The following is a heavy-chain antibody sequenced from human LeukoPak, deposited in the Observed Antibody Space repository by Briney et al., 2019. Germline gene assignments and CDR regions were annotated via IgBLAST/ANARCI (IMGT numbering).Heavy chain of an antibody. Sequence: GGSLRLSCAASGFTFSSYGMHWVRQAPGKGLEWVAVIWYDGSNKYYADSVKGRFTISRDNSKNTLYLQMNSLRAEETAVYYCARDGLSHGSGSYYPDYWGQETLVTVSS. V-gene: IGHV3-33*01. J-gene: IGHJ4*02. D-gene: IGHD3-10*01. CDR3: ARDGLSHGSGSYYPDY. CDR2: IWYDGSNK. CDR1: GFTFSSYG.